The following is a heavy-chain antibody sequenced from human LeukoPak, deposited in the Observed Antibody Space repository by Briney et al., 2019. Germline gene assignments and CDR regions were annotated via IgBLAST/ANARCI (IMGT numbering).Heavy chain of an antibody. CDR3: ARGVGRVDY. Sequence: PGGSLRLSCAASGFTLSGYGMHWVRQAPGKGLEWVAVIWYDGSNKYYADSVKGRFTISRDNSKNTLYLQMNSLRAEDTAVYYCARGVGRVDYWGQGTLVTVSS. V-gene: IGHV3-33*01. CDR1: GFTLSGYG. CDR2: IWYDGSNK. J-gene: IGHJ4*02.